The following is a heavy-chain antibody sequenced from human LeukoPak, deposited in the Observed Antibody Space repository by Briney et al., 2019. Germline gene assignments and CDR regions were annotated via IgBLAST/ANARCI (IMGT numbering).Heavy chain of an antibody. J-gene: IGHJ4*02. Sequence: ASVKVPCKASGYTFTNYYIHWVRQAPGQWLEWMGWINPNSGGTNYAQKFQGRVTMTRDTSISTAYMELSRLRSDDTAVYYCARVYYGSGSYYTTFSHFDYWGQGTLVTVSS. CDR3: ARVYYGSGSYYTTFSHFDY. D-gene: IGHD3-10*01. V-gene: IGHV1-2*02. CDR1: GYTFTNYY. CDR2: INPNSGGT.